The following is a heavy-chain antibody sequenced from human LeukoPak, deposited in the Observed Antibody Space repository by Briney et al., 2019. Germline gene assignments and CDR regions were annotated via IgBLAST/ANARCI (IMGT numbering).Heavy chain of an antibody. D-gene: IGHD5-24*01. V-gene: IGHV4-59*01. J-gene: IGHJ4*02. CDR2: IYYSGST. CDR3: ARDLSLDGYYDY. CDR1: GGSISSYY. Sequence: SETLSLTCTVSGGSISSYYWSWIRQPPGKGLEWIGYIYYSGSTNYNPSLKNRVTISVDTSKNQFSLKLSSVTAADTAVYYCARDLSLDGYYDYWGQGTLVTVSS.